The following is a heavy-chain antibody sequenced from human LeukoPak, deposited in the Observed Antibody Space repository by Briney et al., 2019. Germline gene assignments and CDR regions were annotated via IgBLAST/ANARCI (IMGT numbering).Heavy chain of an antibody. V-gene: IGHV3-74*01. CDR1: GLTFSSYW. J-gene: IGHJ4*02. CDR2: INSDGSST. CDR3: ARLPTFYYDSSGYHYDY. D-gene: IGHD3-22*01. Sequence: HTGGSLRLSCAASGLTFSSYWMHWVRRAPGKGLVWVSRINSDGSSTSYADSVKGRFTISRDNAKNSLYLQMNSLRAEDTAVYYCARLPTFYYDSSGYHYDYWGQGTLVTVSS.